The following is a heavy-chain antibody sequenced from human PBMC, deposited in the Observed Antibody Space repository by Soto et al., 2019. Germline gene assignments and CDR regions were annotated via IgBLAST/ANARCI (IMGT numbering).Heavy chain of an antibody. J-gene: IGHJ6*02. CDR2: IYYSGST. CDR3: ARTSAAGKYYYVMDV. Sequence: SETLSLTCTVSGGSISSYYWSWIRQPPGKGLEWIGYIYYSGSTNYNPSLKSRVTISVDTSKNQFSLKLSSVTAADTAMYYCARTSAAGKYYYVMDVWGQGTTVTVSS. V-gene: IGHV4-59*01. D-gene: IGHD6-13*01. CDR1: GGSISSYY.